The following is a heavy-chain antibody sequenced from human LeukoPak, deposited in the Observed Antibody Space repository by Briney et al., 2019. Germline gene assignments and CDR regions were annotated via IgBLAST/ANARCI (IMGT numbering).Heavy chain of an antibody. J-gene: IGHJ4*02. D-gene: IGHD1-26*01. V-gene: IGHV3-66*01. CDR3: AKDPYYSGSYLFDY. CDR2: IYSGGST. Sequence: PGGSLRLSCAASGFTVSSNYMSWVRQAPGKGLEWVSVIYSGGSTYYADSVKGRFTISRDNSKNTLYLQMNSLRAEDTAVYYCAKDPYYSGSYLFDYWGQGTLVTVSS. CDR1: GFTVSSNY.